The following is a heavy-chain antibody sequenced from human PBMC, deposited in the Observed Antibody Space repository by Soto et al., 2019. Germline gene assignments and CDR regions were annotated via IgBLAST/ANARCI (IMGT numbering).Heavy chain of an antibody. CDR1: GGSISSYY. D-gene: IGHD3-3*01. CDR3: ARLKSGSGYLGSNYYYGMDV. CDR2: IYHSGST. Sequence: SETLSLTCTVSGGSISSYYWSWIRQPPGKGLEWIGYIYHSGSTNYNPSLKSRVTISVDTSKNQFSLKLSAVTAADTAVYFCARLKSGSGYLGSNYYYGMDVWGQGTTVTVSS. V-gene: IGHV4-59*01. J-gene: IGHJ6*02.